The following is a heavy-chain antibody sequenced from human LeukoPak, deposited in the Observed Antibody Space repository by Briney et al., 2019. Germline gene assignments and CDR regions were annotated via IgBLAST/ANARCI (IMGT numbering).Heavy chain of an antibody. D-gene: IGHD2-21*01. Sequence: ASVKVSCKTSGYSFTDYYMHWVRQAPGQGLEWMGWINSNSGGTSSAQKFQGRVTMTRDTSITTVYMEVSWLTSDDTAIYYCARADRLDGGPYLIGPWGQGTLVTVSS. CDR2: INSNSGGT. CDR1: GYSFTDYY. J-gene: IGHJ5*02. CDR3: ARADRLDGGPYLIGP. V-gene: IGHV1-2*02.